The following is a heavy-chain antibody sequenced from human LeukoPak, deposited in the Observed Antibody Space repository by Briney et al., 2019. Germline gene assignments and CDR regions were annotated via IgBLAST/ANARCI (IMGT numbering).Heavy chain of an antibody. D-gene: IGHD5-18*01. CDR1: GFSVSTFY. CDR3: AKDLEGIVDTIIGGY. V-gene: IGHV3-66*01. J-gene: IGHJ4*02. CDR2: LYTAGPT. Sequence: GGSLRLSCAASGFSVSTFYMSWVRQAPGKGLEWVSVLYTAGPTYYADSVQGRFTISRDNSKNTLYLQMNSLRAEDTAVYYCAKDLEGIVDTIIGGYWGQGTLVTVSS.